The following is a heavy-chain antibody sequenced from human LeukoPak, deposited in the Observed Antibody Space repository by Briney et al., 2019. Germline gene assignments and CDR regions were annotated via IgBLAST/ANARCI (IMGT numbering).Heavy chain of an antibody. Sequence: PGGSLRLSCAASGFTFSSYAMSWVRQAPGKGLEWVSAISGSGGSTYYADSVKGRFTISRDNSKNTLYLQMNSLRAEDAAVYYCAKAPPGSSSWYADYWGQGTLVTVSS. CDR1: GFTFSSYA. CDR3: AKAPPGSSSWYADY. D-gene: IGHD6-13*01. V-gene: IGHV3-23*01. CDR2: ISGSGGST. J-gene: IGHJ4*02.